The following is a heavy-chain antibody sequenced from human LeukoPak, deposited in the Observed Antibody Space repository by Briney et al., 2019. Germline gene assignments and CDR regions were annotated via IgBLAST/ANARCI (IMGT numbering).Heavy chain of an antibody. J-gene: IGHJ4*02. CDR3: ARGYGSSWYGDFDY. CDR2: ISPSGGST. D-gene: IGHD6-13*01. V-gene: IGHV1-46*01. Sequence: GASVKVSCKAFGYTFTSNYMHWVRQAPGQGPEWMGVISPSGGSTTYAQKFQGRVTLTRDMSTSTDYLELSSLRSEDTAVYYCARGYGSSWYGDFDYWGQGTLVTVSS. CDR1: GYTFTSNY.